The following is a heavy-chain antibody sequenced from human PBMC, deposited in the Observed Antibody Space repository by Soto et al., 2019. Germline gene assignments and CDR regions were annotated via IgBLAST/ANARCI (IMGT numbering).Heavy chain of an antibody. CDR1: GGSFSGYY. V-gene: IGHV4-34*01. CDR2: INHSGST. CDR3: ARGRLSYGYYYYGMDV. J-gene: IGHJ6*02. Sequence: SETLSLTCAVYGGSFSGYYWSWIRQPPGKGLEWIGEINHSGSTNYNPSLKSRVTISVDTSKNQFSLKLSSVTAADTAVYYCARGRLSYGYYYYGMDVCGQGTTVTVSS. D-gene: IGHD5-18*01.